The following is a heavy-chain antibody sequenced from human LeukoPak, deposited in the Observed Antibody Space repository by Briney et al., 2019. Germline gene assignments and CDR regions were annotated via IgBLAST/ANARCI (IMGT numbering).Heavy chain of an antibody. CDR2: ISYDGSNK. CDR1: GFTFSSYA. J-gene: IGHJ3*02. CDR3: ARDLYDYVWGSSYPDAFDI. D-gene: IGHD3-16*01. V-gene: IGHV3-30-3*01. Sequence: GRSLRLSCAASGFTFSSYAMHWVRQAPGKGLEWVAVISYDGSNKYYADSVEGRFTISRDNSKNTLYLQMNSLRAEDTAVYYCARDLYDYVWGSSYPDAFDIWGQGTMVTVSS.